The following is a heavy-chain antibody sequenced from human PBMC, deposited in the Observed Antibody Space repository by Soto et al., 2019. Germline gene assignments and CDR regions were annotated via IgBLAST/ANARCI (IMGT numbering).Heavy chain of an antibody. CDR1: GFTFSSYS. CDR3: ARDPSDYGGNPYYYYGMDV. V-gene: IGHV3-21*01. Sequence: PGGSLRLSCAASGFTFSSYSMNWVRQAPGKGLEWVSSISTGSSYRYYADSVKGRFTISRDNAKNSLYLQMNSLRAEDTAVYYCARDPSDYGGNPYYYYGMDVWGQVTTVTVSS. J-gene: IGHJ6*02. CDR2: ISTGSSYR. D-gene: IGHD4-17*01.